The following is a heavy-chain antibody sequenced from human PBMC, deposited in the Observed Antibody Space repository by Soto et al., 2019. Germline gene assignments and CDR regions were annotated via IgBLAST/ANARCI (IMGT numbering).Heavy chain of an antibody. Sequence: PGGSLRLSCAASGFTFSSYGMHWVRQAPGKGLEWVAVITYDGSFQYYADSVKGRFTISRDNSKNTLSLHLDTLKPEDTAVYHCAKDRVGGTFYTPLAFWRQGTLVTVSS. V-gene: IGHV3-30*18. D-gene: IGHD1-7*01. CDR2: ITYDGSFQ. J-gene: IGHJ4*02. CDR3: AKDRVGGTFYTPLAF. CDR1: GFTFSSYG.